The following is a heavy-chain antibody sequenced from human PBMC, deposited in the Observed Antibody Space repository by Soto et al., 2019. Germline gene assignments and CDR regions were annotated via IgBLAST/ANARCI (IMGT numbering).Heavy chain of an antibody. CDR2: IIPIFGTA. V-gene: IGHV1-69*13. CDR3: ARPQSGSSTSCPYYFDY. CDR1: GGTFSSYA. J-gene: IGHJ4*02. D-gene: IGHD2-2*01. Sequence: SVKVSCQASGGTFSSYAISWVRQAPGQGLEWMGGIIPIFGTANYAQKFQGRVTITADESTSTASMELSSLRSEDTAVYYCARPQSGSSTSCPYYFDYWGQGTLVTSPQ.